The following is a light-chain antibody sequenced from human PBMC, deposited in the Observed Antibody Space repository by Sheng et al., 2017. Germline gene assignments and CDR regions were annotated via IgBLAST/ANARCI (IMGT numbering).Light chain of an antibody. CDR3: QQYESDIA. CDR1: QSINTY. J-gene: IGKJ5*01. CDR2: GAS. Sequence: DIQMTQSPSSLSASVGDRVTITCRAGQSINTYLNWYQHKAGKAPKLLIYGASNLQSGVPSRFSASGSGTDFTLTISSLQPEDFATYYCQQYESDIAFGQGTRLESK. V-gene: IGKV1-39*01.